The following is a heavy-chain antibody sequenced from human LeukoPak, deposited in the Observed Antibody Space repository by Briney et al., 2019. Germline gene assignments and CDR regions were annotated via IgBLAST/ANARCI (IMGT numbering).Heavy chain of an antibody. CDR3: ARADCSGSTCYLRRSWFDP. J-gene: IGHJ5*02. D-gene: IGHD2-2*01. Sequence: GGSLRLSCAASGFTFSSFDMDWVRQAPGKGLEWVSSISTSSRYIYYRDSVKGRFTISRDDAKNSLYLQMNSLRVEDTAVYYCARADCSGSTCYLRRSWFDPWGQGTLVTVSS. CDR2: ISTSSRYI. V-gene: IGHV3-21*01. CDR1: GFTFSSFD.